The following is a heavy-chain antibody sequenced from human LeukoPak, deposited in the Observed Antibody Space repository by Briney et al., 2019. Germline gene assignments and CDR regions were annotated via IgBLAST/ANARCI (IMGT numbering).Heavy chain of an antibody. V-gene: IGHV3-11*01. D-gene: IGHD3-3*01. CDR1: GFTFSDYY. CDR3: AKLSPLYYDFWNFDY. Sequence: GGSLRLSCAASGFTFSDYYMSWIRQAPGKGLEWVSYISSSGSTIYYADSVKGRFTISRDNSKNTLYLQMNSLRAEDTAVYYCAKLSPLYYDFWNFDYWGQGTLVTISS. CDR2: ISSSGSTI. J-gene: IGHJ4*02.